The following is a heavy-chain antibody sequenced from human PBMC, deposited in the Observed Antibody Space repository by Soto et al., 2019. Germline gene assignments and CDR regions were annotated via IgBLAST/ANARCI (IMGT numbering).Heavy chain of an antibody. CDR2: IKSKAHGGTI. CDR1: GFTFTINA. J-gene: IGHJ5*02. CDR3: TAEDGWFDP. V-gene: IGHV3-15*01. Sequence: GGSLRLSCAASGFTFTINAMSWVRQAPGKGLEWVGRIKSKAHGGTIDYAAPVKGRFTISRDDSKDTLYLEMNSLKTEDTAVYYCTAEDGWFDPWGQGTLVTVSS.